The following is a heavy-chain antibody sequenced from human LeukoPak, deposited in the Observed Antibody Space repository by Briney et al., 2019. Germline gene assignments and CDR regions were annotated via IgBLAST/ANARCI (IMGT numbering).Heavy chain of an antibody. V-gene: IGHV1-69*05. J-gene: IGHJ4*02. CDR3: AREEHSSSKFDY. CDR2: IIPIFGTA. Sequence: PVKVSCKASGGTFSSYAISWVRQAPGQGLEWMGGIIPIFGTANYAQKFQGRVTITTDESTSTAYMELSSLRSEDTAVYYCAREEHSSSKFDYWGQGTLVTVSS. D-gene: IGHD6-13*01. CDR1: GGTFSSYA.